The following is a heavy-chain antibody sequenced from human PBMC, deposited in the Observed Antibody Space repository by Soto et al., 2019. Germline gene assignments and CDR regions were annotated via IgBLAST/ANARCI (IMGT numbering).Heavy chain of an antibody. J-gene: IGHJ5*02. CDR1: GYTFTSYG. D-gene: IGHD3-3*01. Sequence: ASVKVSCKASGYTFTSYGISWVRQAPGQGLEWMGWISAYNGNTNYAQKLQGRVTMTTDTSTSTAYMELRSLRSDDTAVYYCARIPVTIFGVAQDNWFDPWGQGTLVTSPQ. CDR3: ARIPVTIFGVAQDNWFDP. CDR2: ISAYNGNT. V-gene: IGHV1-18*04.